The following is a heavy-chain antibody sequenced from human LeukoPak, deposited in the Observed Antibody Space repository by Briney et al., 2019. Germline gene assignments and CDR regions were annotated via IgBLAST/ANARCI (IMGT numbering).Heavy chain of an antibody. CDR3: ARDLRVTRGPDY. CDR2: ISAYNGNT. J-gene: IGHJ4*02. CDR1: GYTLTELS. V-gene: IGHV1-18*01. Sequence: ASVKVSCKVSGYTLTELSMHWVRQAPGQGLEWMGWISAYNGNTNYAQKLQGRVTMTTDTSTSTAYMELRSLRSDDTAVYYCARDLRVTRGPDYWGQGTLVTVSS.